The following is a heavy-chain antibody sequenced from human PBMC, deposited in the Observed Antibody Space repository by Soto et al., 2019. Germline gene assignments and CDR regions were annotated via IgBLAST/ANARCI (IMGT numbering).Heavy chain of an antibody. CDR2: IWYDGINK. CDR1: GFTISTHG. CDR3: SRQYTSSTSLTLCP. J-gene: IGHJ5*02. D-gene: IGHD6-13*01. V-gene: IGHV3-33*01. Sequence: QVQLVESGGGVVQPGRSLRLSCAASGFTISTHGMHWVRQAPGEGLEWLAVIWYDGINKYYAYSVKDRFAISKDTSKNPVYRQDNSLQSDDPAVYYCSRQYTSSTSLTLCPWGQGTLVTV.